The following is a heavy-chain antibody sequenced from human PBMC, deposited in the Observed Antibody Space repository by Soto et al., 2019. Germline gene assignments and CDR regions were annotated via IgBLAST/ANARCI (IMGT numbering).Heavy chain of an antibody. J-gene: IGHJ4*02. CDR3: ARGITTVTPFDY. D-gene: IGHD4-17*01. CDR1: GGSFSGYY. V-gene: IGHV4-34*01. CDR2: INHSGST. Sequence: SETLSLTCAVYGGSFSGYYWSWIRQPPGKGLEWIGEINHSGSTNYNPSLKSRVTISVDTSKNQFSLKLSSVTAADTAVYYCARGITTVTPFDYWGQGTLVTVSS.